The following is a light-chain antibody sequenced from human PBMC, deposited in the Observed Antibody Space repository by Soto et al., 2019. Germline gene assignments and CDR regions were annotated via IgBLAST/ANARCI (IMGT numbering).Light chain of an antibody. V-gene: IGKV1-8*01. CDR1: QGISSY. CDR2: AAS. J-gene: IGKJ1*01. CDR3: QQYYSYNRK. Sequence: AIRMTQSPSSFSASTGDRVTITCRASQGISSYLAWYQQKPGKAPKLLIYAASTLQSGVPSRFSGSGSGTDFTLTISCLQSEDFATYYCQQYYSYNRKFGQGTKVDIK.